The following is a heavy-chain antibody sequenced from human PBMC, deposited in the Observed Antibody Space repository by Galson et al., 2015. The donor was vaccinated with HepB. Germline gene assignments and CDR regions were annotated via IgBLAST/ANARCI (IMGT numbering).Heavy chain of an antibody. D-gene: IGHD1-26*01. CDR3: AKGGWEVDNWFDT. J-gene: IGHJ5*02. Sequence: SLRLSCAASGFRFSSFAMNWVRQAPGKGLEWVSVISSGDGRTYYANSVKGRFTISRDNSKNTLYLQINSLSAEDTAVYYCAKGGWEVDNWFDTWGQGTLVTVSS. CDR1: GFRFSSFA. V-gene: IGHV3-23*01. CDR2: ISSGDGRT.